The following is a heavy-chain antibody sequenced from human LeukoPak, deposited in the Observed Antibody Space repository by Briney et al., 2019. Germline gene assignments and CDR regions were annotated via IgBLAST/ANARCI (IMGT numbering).Heavy chain of an antibody. J-gene: IGHJ4*02. V-gene: IGHV4-59*01. D-gene: IGHD3-16*02. CDR2: IYNSGST. CDR1: GGSISSYY. Sequence: SETLSLTCTVSGGSISSYYWSWIRQPPGKGLEWIGYIYNSGSTNYNPSLKSRVTISVDTSKNQFSLKLSSVTAADTAVYYCARGGYDYVWGSYRSVVRYYFDYWGQGTLVTVSS. CDR3: ARGGYDYVWGSYRSVVRYYFDY.